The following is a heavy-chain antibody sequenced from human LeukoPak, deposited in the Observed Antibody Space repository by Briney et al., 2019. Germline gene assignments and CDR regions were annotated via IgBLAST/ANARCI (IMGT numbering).Heavy chain of an antibody. CDR3: ARGRVSSSTYYSTYYYYFYMDV. V-gene: IGHV4-59*01. J-gene: IGHJ6*03. CDR2: VDHTGST. D-gene: IGHD3-22*01. CDR1: DDSITLYY. Sequence: SETLSLTCTVSDDSITLYYWTWIRQPPGKGLEWIGYVDHTGSTNFNPSLNGRVTISRDTSKNHFSLRLRSVTAADTAVYFCARGRVSSSTYYSTYYYYFYMDVWGKGTTVTVSS.